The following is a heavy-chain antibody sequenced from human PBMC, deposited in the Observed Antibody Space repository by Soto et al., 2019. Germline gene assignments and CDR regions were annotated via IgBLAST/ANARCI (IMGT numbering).Heavy chain of an antibody. D-gene: IGHD2-2*01. J-gene: IGHJ6*02. CDR1: GYTFTGYY. V-gene: IGHV1-2*02. CDR2: INPNSGGT. Sequence: GASVKVSCKASGYTFTGYYMHWVRQAPGQGLEWMGWINPNSGGTNYAQKFQGRVTMTRDTSISTAYMELSRLRSDDTAVCYCVRGVGYIVVVPAANYYYGMDVWGQGTTVTVSS. CDR3: VRGVGYIVVVPAANYYYGMDV.